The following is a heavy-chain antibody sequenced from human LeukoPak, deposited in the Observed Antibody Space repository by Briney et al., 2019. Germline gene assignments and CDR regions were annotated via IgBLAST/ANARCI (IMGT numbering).Heavy chain of an antibody. CDR1: GFTFSTCW. D-gene: IGHD3-16*02. CDR2: INSDQSST. Sequence: GGSLRLSCAASGFTFSTCWMHWVRQAPGKGLVWVSRINSDQSSTSYADPVKGRFTISRDNAKNTLYLQMDSLRADDTAVYYRATAGSYRFDHWGQGTLVTVSS. J-gene: IGHJ4*02. V-gene: IGHV3-74*01. CDR3: ATAGSYRFDH.